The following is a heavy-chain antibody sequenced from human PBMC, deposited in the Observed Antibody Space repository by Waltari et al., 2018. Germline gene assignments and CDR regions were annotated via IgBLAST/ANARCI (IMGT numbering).Heavy chain of an antibody. CDR1: GYTFTGYH. J-gene: IGHJ4*02. D-gene: IGHD5-18*01. CDR2: INPNSGGT. V-gene: IGHV1-2*02. Sequence: QVQLVQSGAEVKKPGASVKVSCKASGYTFTGYHMHWVRQAPGQGLEWMGWINPNSGGTNDAQKFQGRVTMTRDTSISTAYMELSRLRSDDTAVYYCARLRYSYGSDYWGQGTLVTVSS. CDR3: ARLRYSYGSDY.